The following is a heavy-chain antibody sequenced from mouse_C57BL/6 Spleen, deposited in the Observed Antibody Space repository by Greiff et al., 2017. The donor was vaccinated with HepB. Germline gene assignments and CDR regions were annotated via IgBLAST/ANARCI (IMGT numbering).Heavy chain of an antibody. CDR3: ASSTNWEALFDY. J-gene: IGHJ2*01. CDR1: GYSFTGYY. Sequence: EVQLQQSGPELVKPGASVKISCKASGYSFTGYYMNWVKQSPEKSLEWIGEINPSTGGTTYNQKFKAKATLTVDKSSSTAYMQLKSLTSEDSAVYYWASSTNWEALFDYWGQGTTRTVSS. CDR2: INPSTGGT. D-gene: IGHD4-1*01. V-gene: IGHV1-42*01.